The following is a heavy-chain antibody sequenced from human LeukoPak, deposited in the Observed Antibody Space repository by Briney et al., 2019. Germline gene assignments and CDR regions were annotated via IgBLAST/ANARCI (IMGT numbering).Heavy chain of an antibody. D-gene: IGHD6-19*01. CDR3: AKDSSGYSSGTFDY. J-gene: IGHJ4*02. V-gene: IGHV3-9*03. CDR2: ISWNSGSI. Sequence: PGGSLRLSCVASGFTFDDYAMHWVRQAPGKGLEWVSGISWNSGSIGYADSVKGRFTISRDNAKNSLYLQMNSLRAEDMALYYCAKDSSGYSSGTFDYWGQGTLVTVSS. CDR1: GFTFDDYA.